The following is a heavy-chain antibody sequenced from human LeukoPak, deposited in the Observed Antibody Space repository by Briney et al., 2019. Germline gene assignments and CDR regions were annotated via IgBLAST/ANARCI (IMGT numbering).Heavy chain of an antibody. J-gene: IGHJ6*04. Sequence: GGSLRLSCAASGFTFGDYYMNWIRQAPGKGLEWVSYISSSGSTIYYADSVKGRFTISRDNAKNSLYLQMNSLRAEDTAVYYCATSAGYYGSGSYSVDVWGKGTTVTVSS. CDR2: ISSSGSTI. V-gene: IGHV3-11*04. CDR3: ATSAGYYGSGSYSVDV. D-gene: IGHD3-10*01. CDR1: GFTFGDYY.